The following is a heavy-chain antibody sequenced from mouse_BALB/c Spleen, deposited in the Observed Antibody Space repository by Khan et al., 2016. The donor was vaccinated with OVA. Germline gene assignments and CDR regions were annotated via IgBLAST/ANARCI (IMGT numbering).Heavy chain of an antibody. CDR2: INPSNGGT. J-gene: IGHJ3*01. V-gene: IGHV1S81*02. CDR1: GYSFTSYY. D-gene: IGHD2-1*01. Sequence: QVQLKESGAELVKPGASVRLSCKASGYSFTSYYLYWVKQRPGQGLEWIGDINPSNGGTNFNEKFKIKATLTVDKSSSTAYTQLSSLTSEDSAVYYCTRSGYGTFAYWGRGTLVTVSA. CDR3: TRSGYGTFAY.